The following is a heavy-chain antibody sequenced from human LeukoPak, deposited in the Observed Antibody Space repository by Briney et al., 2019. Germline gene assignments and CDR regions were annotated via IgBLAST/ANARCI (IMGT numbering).Heavy chain of an antibody. CDR1: GFTFSSYA. CDR3: ARDRGSNNYFDQ. V-gene: IGHV3-64*01. D-gene: IGHD2-2*01. CDR2: ISSNGGST. Sequence: SGGSLRLSCAASGFTFSSYAMHWVRQAPGKGLEYVSAISSNGGSTYYANSVKGRFTISRDNANSTLFLQMNSLRAEDTAVYYCARDRGSNNYFDQWGQGTLVTVSS. J-gene: IGHJ4*02.